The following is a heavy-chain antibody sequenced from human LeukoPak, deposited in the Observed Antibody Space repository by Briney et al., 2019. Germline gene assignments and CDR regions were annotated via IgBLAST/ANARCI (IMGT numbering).Heavy chain of an antibody. CDR1: GYTFTGYY. J-gene: IGHJ6*02. Sequence: ASVKVSCKASGYTFTGYYMHWVRQAPGQGLEWVGWINPNSGGTNYAQKFQGRVTMTRDTSISTAYMELSRLRSDDTAVYYCARDDIVVVVAANYYYYGMDVWGQGTTVTVSS. D-gene: IGHD2-15*01. CDR3: ARDDIVVVVAANYYYYGMDV. CDR2: INPNSGGT. V-gene: IGHV1-2*02.